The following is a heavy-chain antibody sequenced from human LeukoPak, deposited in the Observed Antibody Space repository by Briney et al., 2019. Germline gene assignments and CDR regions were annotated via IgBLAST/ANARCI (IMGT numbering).Heavy chain of an antibody. CDR2: ISSNGGST. CDR1: GFTFSSYA. J-gene: IGHJ6*02. Sequence: PGGSLRLSCAASGFTFSSYAMPWVRQAPGKGLEYVSAISSNGGSTYYANSVKGRFTISRDNSKNTLYLQMGSLRAEDMAVYYCARDGYCSGGSCYPFARYYYYGMDVWGQGTTVTVSS. V-gene: IGHV3-64*01. D-gene: IGHD2-15*01. CDR3: ARDGYCSGGSCYPFARYYYYGMDV.